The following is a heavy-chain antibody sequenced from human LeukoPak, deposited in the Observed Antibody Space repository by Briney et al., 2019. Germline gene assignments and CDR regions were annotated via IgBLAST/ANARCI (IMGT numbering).Heavy chain of an antibody. CDR1: GGSFSGYY. D-gene: IGHD1-26*01. V-gene: IGHV4-34*01. Sequence: KASETLSLTCAVYGGSFSGYYWSWIRQPPGKGLEWIGEINHSGSTNYNPSLKSRVTISVDTSKNQLSLKLSSVTAADTAVYYCASSGSYYAAPIGYWGQGTLVTVSS. J-gene: IGHJ4*02. CDR2: INHSGST. CDR3: ASSGSYYAAPIGY.